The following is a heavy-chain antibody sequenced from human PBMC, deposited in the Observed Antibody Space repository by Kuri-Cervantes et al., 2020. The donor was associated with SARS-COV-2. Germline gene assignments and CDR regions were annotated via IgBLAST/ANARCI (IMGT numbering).Heavy chain of an antibody. D-gene: IGHD3-22*01. J-gene: IGHJ3*02. Sequence: GESLKISCAAAGFSVSSNFMSRVRQAPGKGLEWVSIIYSSGTTYYADSVKGRFTISRDNSKNTLYLHMNSLRAEDTAVYYCAREWSRYYDSSGYYYPKADAFDIWGQGTMVTVSS. CDR2: IYSSGTT. V-gene: IGHV3-53*01. CDR1: GFSVSSNF. CDR3: AREWSRYYDSSGYYYPKADAFDI.